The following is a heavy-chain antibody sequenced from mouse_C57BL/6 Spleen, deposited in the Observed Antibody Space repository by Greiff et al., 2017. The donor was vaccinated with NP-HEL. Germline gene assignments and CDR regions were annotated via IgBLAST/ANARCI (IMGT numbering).Heavy chain of an antibody. CDR3: ARHERYYGSSYFDY. Sequence: EVHLVESGGDLVKPGGSLNLSCAASGFTFSSYGMSWVRQTPDKRLEWVATISSGGSYTYYPDSVKGRFTISRDNAKNTLYLQMSSLKSEDTAMYYCARHERYYGSSYFDYWGQGTTLTVSS. D-gene: IGHD1-1*01. CDR2: ISSGGSYT. V-gene: IGHV5-6*01. CDR1: GFTFSSYG. J-gene: IGHJ2*01.